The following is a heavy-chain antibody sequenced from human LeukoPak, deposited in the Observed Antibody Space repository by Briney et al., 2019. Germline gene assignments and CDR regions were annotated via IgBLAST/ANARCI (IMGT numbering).Heavy chain of an antibody. V-gene: IGHV3-7*01. CDR1: GYPLSRYW. J-gene: IGHJ4*02. CDR2: IKQDGSEK. CDR3: ARGRWLQFSPLDY. Sequence: GGSLRLSRAASGYPLSRYWLSWVREAPGKGLEWVANIKQDGSEKYYVESVKGRFTIPRDNAKNSLYLQMNSLRAEDTAVYYCARGRWLQFSPLDYWGQGTLVTVSS. D-gene: IGHD5-24*01.